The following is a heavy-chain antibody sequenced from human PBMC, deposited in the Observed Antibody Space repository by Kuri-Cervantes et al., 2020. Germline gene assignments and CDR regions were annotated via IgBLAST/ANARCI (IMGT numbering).Heavy chain of an antibody. J-gene: IGHJ6*02. V-gene: IGHV3-23*01. D-gene: IGHD3-22*01. Sequence: GESLKISCAASGFTFSSYAISWVRQAPGRGLEWVSAISGSGDRKHYADSVKGRFTISRDNSENTLYLQMNSLTAEDTAVYYCARVGLGSGYYYGTDIANYYYYYGMDVWGQGTTVTVSS. CDR1: GFTFSSYA. CDR2: ISGSGDRK. CDR3: ARVGLGSGYYYGTDIANYYYYYGMDV.